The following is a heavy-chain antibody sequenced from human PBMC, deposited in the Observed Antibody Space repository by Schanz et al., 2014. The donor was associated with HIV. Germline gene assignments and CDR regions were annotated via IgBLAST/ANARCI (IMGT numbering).Heavy chain of an antibody. J-gene: IGHJ6*02. CDR3: ARASRIAASDRDPRLSYLYGMDV. V-gene: IGHV3-33*01. CDR1: GFTFSTYG. Sequence: QVQLVESGGGVVQPGRSLRLSCAASGFTFSTYGMHWVRQAPGKGLEWVAVIWYDGRNKYYADSVKGRFTISRDNSKNTLYLQMNSLRVEDRAVYYCARASRIAASDRDPRLSYLYGMDVWGQGTTVIVSS. CDR2: IWYDGRNK. D-gene: IGHD6-13*01.